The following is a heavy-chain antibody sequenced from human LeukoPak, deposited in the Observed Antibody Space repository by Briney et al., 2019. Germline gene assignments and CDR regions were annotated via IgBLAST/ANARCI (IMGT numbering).Heavy chain of an antibody. Sequence: ASVKVSCKASGYTFTSYGISWVRQAPGEGLEWMGGFDPEDGETIYAQKFQGRVTMTEDTSTDTAYMELSSLRSEDMAVYYCATFLEWLSYFDYWGQGTLVTVSS. CDR1: GYTFTSYG. D-gene: IGHD3-3*01. J-gene: IGHJ4*02. CDR2: FDPEDGET. V-gene: IGHV1-24*01. CDR3: ATFLEWLSYFDY.